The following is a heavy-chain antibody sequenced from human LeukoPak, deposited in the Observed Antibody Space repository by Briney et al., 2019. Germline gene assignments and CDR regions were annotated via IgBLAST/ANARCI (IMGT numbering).Heavy chain of an antibody. CDR1: GYTFTSYG. V-gene: IGHV1-18*01. D-gene: IGHD1-20*01. Sequence: ASVKVSCQASGYTFTSYGISWVRQAPGQGHEWMGWISAYNGNTNYAQKLQGRVTMTTDTSTSTAYMELRSLRSEDTAVYYCARDGGITGTNWFDPWGQGTLVTVSS. J-gene: IGHJ5*02. CDR2: ISAYNGNT. CDR3: ARDGGITGTNWFDP.